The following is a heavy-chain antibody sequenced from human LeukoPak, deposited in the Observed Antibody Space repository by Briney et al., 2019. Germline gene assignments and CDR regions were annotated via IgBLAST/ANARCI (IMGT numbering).Heavy chain of an antibody. CDR3: AKVYFRAVAGTDGYYFDY. CDR1: GFTFSSYG. J-gene: IGHJ4*02. Sequence: PGGSLRLSCAASGFTFSSYGMHWVRQAPGKGLEWVAFIRYDGSNKYYADSVKDRFTISRDNSKNTLYLQMNSLRAEDTAVYYCAKVYFRAVAGTDGYYFDYWGQGTLVTVSS. CDR2: IRYDGSNK. V-gene: IGHV3-30*02. D-gene: IGHD6-19*01.